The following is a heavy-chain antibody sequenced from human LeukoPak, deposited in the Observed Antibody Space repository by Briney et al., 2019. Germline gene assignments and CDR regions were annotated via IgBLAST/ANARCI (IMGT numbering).Heavy chain of an antibody. V-gene: IGHV3-23*01. CDR2: ISGSGGST. CDR3: AKDRRRFNEGSSIAAAALFDY. D-gene: IGHD6-13*01. CDR1: GFTFSSYA. Sequence: GGSLRLSCAASGFTFSSYAMSWVRQAPGKGLEWVSAISGSGGSTYYADSVKGRFTISRDNSKNTLYLQMNSLRAEDTALYYCAKDRRRFNEGSSIAAAALFDYWGQGTLVTVSS. J-gene: IGHJ4*02.